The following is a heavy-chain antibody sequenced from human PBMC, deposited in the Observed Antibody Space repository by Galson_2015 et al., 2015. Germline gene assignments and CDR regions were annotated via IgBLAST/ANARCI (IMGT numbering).Heavy chain of an antibody. D-gene: IGHD3-22*01. Sequence: SVKVSCKASGYTFTSYGISWVRQAPGQGLEWMGWINAYNGNTNYAQKLQGRVTMTTDTSTSTAYMELRSLRSDDTAVYYCARAVRSGYFFDYWGQGTLVTVSS. J-gene: IGHJ4*02. CDR2: INAYNGNT. CDR1: GYTFTSYG. V-gene: IGHV1-18*01. CDR3: ARAVRSGYFFDY.